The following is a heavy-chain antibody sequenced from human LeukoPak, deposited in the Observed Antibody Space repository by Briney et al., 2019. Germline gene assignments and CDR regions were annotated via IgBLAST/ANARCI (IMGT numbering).Heavy chain of an antibody. CDR1: GFTFSSYW. Sequence: PGGSLRLSCTASGFTFSSYWMHWVRQTPGKGLVWVSRIITDGTSTSYADSVEGRFTISRDNAKNTLYLQMNSLRAEDTAVYYCARDPVDYGDYSTFDYWGQGTLVTVSS. V-gene: IGHV3-74*01. J-gene: IGHJ4*02. CDR3: ARDPVDYGDYSTFDY. CDR2: IITDGTST. D-gene: IGHD4-17*01.